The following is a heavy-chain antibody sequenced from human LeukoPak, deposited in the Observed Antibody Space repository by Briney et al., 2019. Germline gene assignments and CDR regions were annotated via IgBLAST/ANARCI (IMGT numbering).Heavy chain of an antibody. CDR3: ARGRSGYSYGYGDAFDI. V-gene: IGHV1-8*03. Sequence: GASVKVSCKASGYTFTSYDINWVRQATGQGLEWMGWVNPSSGNTGYAQKFQGRVTITRNTSISTAYMELSSLRSEDTAVYYCARGRSGYSYGYGDAFDIWGQGTMVTVSS. D-gene: IGHD5-18*01. CDR1: GYTFTSYD. J-gene: IGHJ3*02. CDR2: VNPSSGNT.